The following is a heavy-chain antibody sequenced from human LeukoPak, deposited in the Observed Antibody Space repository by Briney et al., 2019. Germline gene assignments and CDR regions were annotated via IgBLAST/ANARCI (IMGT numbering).Heavy chain of an antibody. CDR2: IYPGDSDT. Sequence: GESLKISCKGSGYSFTSYWIGWVRQMPGKVLEWMGIIYPGDSDTRYSPSFQGQVTISADKSISTAYLQWSSLKASDTAMYYCARGTTVTQDYRNHDAFDIWGQGTMVTVSS. V-gene: IGHV5-51*01. J-gene: IGHJ3*02. D-gene: IGHD4-17*01. CDR3: ARGTTVTQDYRNHDAFDI. CDR1: GYSFTSYW.